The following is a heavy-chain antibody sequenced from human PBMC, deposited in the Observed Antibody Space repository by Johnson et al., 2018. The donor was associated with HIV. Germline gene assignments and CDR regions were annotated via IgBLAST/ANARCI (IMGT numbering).Heavy chain of an antibody. CDR1: GFTFSSYA. J-gene: IGHJ1*01. CDR2: ISYDGSNK. Sequence: QLVESGGDVVQPGRSLRLSCAASGFTFSSYAMHWVRQAPGKGLEWVAVISYDGSNKYYADSVKGRFTISRDNSRSTVYLHMINLRADDTALYYCARHAGGDFTYGLFQHWGRGTLVTVSS. D-gene: IGHD4-17*01. V-gene: IGHV3-30*04. CDR3: ARHAGGDFTYGLFQH.